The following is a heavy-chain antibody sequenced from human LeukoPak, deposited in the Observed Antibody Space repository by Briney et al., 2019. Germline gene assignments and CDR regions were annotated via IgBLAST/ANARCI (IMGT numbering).Heavy chain of an antibody. CDR2: ICRSDTYI. J-gene: IGHJ4*02. D-gene: IGHD1-26*01. CDR3: ARDKPSGSYAGFDY. Sequence: GGSLRISCAASGFTFSDYRMNWVRQAPGKGLEWVSVICRSDTYIYYADSVKGRFTISRDNAKNSLYLQMNSLRAEDTAVYYCARDKPSGSYAGFDYWGQGTLVAVSS. V-gene: IGHV3-21*01. CDR1: GFTFSDYR.